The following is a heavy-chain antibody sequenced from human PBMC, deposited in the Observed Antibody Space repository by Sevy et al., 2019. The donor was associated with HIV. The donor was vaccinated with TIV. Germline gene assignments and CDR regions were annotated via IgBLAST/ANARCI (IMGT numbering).Heavy chain of an antibody. CDR1: GFTISNYG. J-gene: IGHJ4*02. V-gene: IGHV3-33*01. Sequence: GGSLRLSCAASGFTISNYGMHWVRQAPGKGLEWVALIWYDGSNEYYADSVKGRFTISRDNSKNTLYLQMNSLRAEDTAVYYCVRGAEYYDSSGANCDYWGQGTLVTVSS. CDR2: IWYDGSNE. CDR3: VRGAEYYDSSGANCDY. D-gene: IGHD3-22*01.